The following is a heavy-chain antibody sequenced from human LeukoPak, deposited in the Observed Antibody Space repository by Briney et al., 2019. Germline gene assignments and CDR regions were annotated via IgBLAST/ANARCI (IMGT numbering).Heavy chain of an antibody. J-gene: IGHJ4*02. D-gene: IGHD6-19*01. CDR3: ARHVPPLSSGWYAIFDY. CDR2: IYYSGST. Sequence: PSETLSLTCTVSGGSISSYYWSWIRQPPGKGLEWIGYIYYSGSTNYNPSLKSRVTISVDTSKNQFSLKLSSVTAADTAVYYCARHVPPLSSGWYAIFDYWGQGTLVTVSS. V-gene: IGHV4-59*08. CDR1: GGSISSYY.